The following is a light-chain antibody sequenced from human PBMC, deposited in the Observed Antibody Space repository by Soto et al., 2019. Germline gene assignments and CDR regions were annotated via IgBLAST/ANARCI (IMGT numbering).Light chain of an antibody. CDR2: DVS. CDR3: QQYDIPPST. J-gene: IGKJ4*01. Sequence: DIQMTQSPASLSASVGDRVTISCQASQDISRYLNWYQHKPGRAPQLLINDVSSLEKGVPSRFSATGSGTEFTLTITGLQPEDLATYYCQQYDIPPSTFGGGTKVAIK. V-gene: IGKV1-33*01. CDR1: QDISRY.